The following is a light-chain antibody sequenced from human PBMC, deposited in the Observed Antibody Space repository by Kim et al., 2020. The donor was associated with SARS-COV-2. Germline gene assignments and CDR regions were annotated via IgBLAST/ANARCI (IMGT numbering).Light chain of an antibody. J-gene: IGLJ1*01. CDR3: SSHTTSSTYV. V-gene: IGLV2-14*04. Sequence: GRSITISCTGTTSGVGYYKSVSWYQQHPGKAPKLIIYDVSERASGVSNRFSGSQSGNTASLTISGLRAEDGADYYCSSHTTSSTYVFGSGTQLTVL. CDR1: TSGVGYYKS. CDR2: DVS.